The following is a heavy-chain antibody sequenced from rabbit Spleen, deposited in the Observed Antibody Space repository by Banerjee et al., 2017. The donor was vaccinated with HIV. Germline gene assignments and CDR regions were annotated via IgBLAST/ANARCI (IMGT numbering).Heavy chain of an antibody. V-gene: IGHV1S45*01. D-gene: IGHD1-1*01. CDR2: INIVTGKS. Sequence: QEQLVESGGGLVQPEGSLTLTCKASGVSFSGDSYMCWVRQAPGKGLEWIACINIVTGKSVYASWAKGRFTMSRTSSTTVTLQMTSLTAADTATYFCARDLVAVIGWNFNLWGPGTLVTVS. CDR1: GVSFSGDSY. J-gene: IGHJ4*01. CDR3: ARDLVAVIGWNFNL.